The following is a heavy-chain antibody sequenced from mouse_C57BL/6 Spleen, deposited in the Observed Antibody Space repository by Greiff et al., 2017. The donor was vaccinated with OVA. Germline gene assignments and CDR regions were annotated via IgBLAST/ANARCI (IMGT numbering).Heavy chain of an antibody. Sequence: QVQLQQSGAELVRPGTSVKVSCKASGYAFTNYLIEWVKQRPGQGLEWIGVINPGSGGTNYNEKFKGKATLTADKSSSTAYMQLSSLTSEDSAVYFCARDGYYGSSYNAMDYWGKGTSVTVSS. CDR1: GYAFTNYL. CDR2: INPGSGGT. J-gene: IGHJ4*01. D-gene: IGHD1-1*01. CDR3: ARDGYYGSSYNAMDY. V-gene: IGHV1-54*01.